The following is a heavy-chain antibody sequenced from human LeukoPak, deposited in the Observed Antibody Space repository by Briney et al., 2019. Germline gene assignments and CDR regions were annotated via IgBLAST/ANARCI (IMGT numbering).Heavy chain of an antibody. Sequence: SGGSLRLSCAASGFTLSSYSMNWVRQAPGKGLEWVSYISSRSSYIYYADSVKGRFTISRDNAKNSLYLQMNSLRAEDTAVYYCARDRSSSWSIYYYYYYMDVWGKGTTVTVSS. V-gene: IGHV3-21*01. CDR2: ISSRSSYI. D-gene: IGHD6-13*01. CDR1: GFTLSSYS. J-gene: IGHJ6*03. CDR3: ARDRSSSWSIYYYYYYMDV.